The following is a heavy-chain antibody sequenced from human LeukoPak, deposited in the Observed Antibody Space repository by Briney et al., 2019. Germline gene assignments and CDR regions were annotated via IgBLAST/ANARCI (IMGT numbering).Heavy chain of an antibody. CDR2: IFYTGSI. D-gene: IGHD1-1*01. V-gene: IGHV4-4*02. CDR3: ARGRGYDPVVFYFDS. Sequence: PSETLSFTCAVSGGSISSSNWWSWVRQPPGKGLEWIGSIFYTGSIYYNPSLKSRVTFFEDSSKNQFSLQLSSVTAADTAVYYCARGRGYDPVVFYFDSWGQGNLVIVSS. J-gene: IGHJ4*02. CDR1: GGSISSSNW.